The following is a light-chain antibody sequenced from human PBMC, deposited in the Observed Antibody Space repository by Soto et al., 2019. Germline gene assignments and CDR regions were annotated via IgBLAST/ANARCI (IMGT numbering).Light chain of an antibody. Sequence: QSALAQPASVSGSPGQSITISCTGASSDVGSYNYVSWYQQYPGKAPKLMLFEVSARPSGVSNRFSGSKSGNTAPLTISGLQAEDEADYYCSSYTSSSSLVFGTGTKVTVL. V-gene: IGLV2-14*01. CDR2: EVS. J-gene: IGLJ1*01. CDR3: SSYTSSSSLV. CDR1: SSDVGSYNY.